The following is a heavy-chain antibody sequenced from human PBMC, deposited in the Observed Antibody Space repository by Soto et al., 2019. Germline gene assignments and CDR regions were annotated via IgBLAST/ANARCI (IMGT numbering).Heavy chain of an antibody. D-gene: IGHD3-22*01. V-gene: IGHV1-69*01. J-gene: IGHJ3*02. Sequence: KVSCKASGGTFSSYAISWVRQAPGQGLEWMGGIIPIFGTANYAQKFQGRVTITADESTSTAYMELSSLRSEDTAVYYCARDWYYYDSSGYKHDAFDIWGQGTMVTVSS. CDR3: ARDWYYYDSSGYKHDAFDI. CDR1: GGTFSSYA. CDR2: IIPIFGTA.